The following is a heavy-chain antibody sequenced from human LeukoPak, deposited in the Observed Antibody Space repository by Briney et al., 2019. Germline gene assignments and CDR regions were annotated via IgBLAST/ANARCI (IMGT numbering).Heavy chain of an antibody. CDR1: GFSLTTSGTC. Sequence: SGPTLVNPTQTLTLTCTFSGFSLTTSGTCVSWIRQPPGKALEWLARIDWDDDEYYSTSLQTRLTISKDTSKNQVVLTMANMDPVDTATYYCARGVNWFDPWGQGTLVTVSS. V-gene: IGHV2-70*11. CDR2: IDWDDDE. J-gene: IGHJ5*02. CDR3: ARGVNWFDP. D-gene: IGHD2-8*01.